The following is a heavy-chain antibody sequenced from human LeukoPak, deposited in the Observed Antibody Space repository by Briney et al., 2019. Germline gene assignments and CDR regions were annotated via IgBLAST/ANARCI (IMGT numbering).Heavy chain of an antibody. CDR3: ARTMIGDSSGHFDY. Sequence: ASVKVSCKASGGTFSSYAISWVRQAPGQGLEWMGRINPNSGGTNYAQKFQGRVTMTRDTSISTAYMELTRLTSDDTAMYYCARTMIGDSSGHFDYWGQGTLVTVSS. CDR2: INPNSGGT. J-gene: IGHJ4*02. CDR1: GGTFSSYA. D-gene: IGHD3-22*01. V-gene: IGHV1-2*06.